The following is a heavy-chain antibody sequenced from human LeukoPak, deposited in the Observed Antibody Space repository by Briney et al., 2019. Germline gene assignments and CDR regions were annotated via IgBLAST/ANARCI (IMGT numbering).Heavy chain of an antibody. J-gene: IGHJ4*02. CDR3: VREGAQGFFCSSTSCFVY. V-gene: IGHV3-74*01. CDR1: GFTFTDYW. D-gene: IGHD2-2*01. CDR2: MNNDGRVI. Sequence: PGGSLRLSCAASGFTFTDYWMHWVRQAPGKGLVWVSRMNNDGRVISYADSVKGRFTVSRDNAENTLYLQMNSLRAEDTAVYYCVREGAQGFFCSSTSCFVYWGQGTLVTISS.